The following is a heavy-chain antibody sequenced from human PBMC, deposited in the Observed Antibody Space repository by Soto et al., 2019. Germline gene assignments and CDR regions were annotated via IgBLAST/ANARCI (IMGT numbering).Heavy chain of an antibody. V-gene: IGHV3-7*05. CDR2: IKKDGSKK. Sequence: EVQLVESGGGLVQPGGSLRLSCAASGFTFSNDWMTWVRQAPGKGLEWVANIKKDGSKKSYLDSEWGRVTISRDNAKNSLYLEMNSLRAEDTALYSCARDVSTGNSNSYFDAFDIWGQGTMVTVSS. D-gene: IGHD3-10*01. CDR1: GFTFSNDW. CDR3: ARDVSTGNSNSYFDAFDI. J-gene: IGHJ3*02.